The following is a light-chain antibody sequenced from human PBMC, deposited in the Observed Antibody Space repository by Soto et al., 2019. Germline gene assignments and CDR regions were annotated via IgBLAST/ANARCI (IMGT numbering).Light chain of an antibody. CDR2: DDS. V-gene: IGLV3-21*02. J-gene: IGLJ1*01. CDR1: NIGSYT. CDR3: QVWDSRRDRYD. Sequence: SSELTQPPSVSVAPGQTAWITCGGNNIGSYTVHWYQQRPGQAPVLVVYDDSDRPSGIPERFSGSKSGNTATLTISRVEAGDEADYYCQVWDSRRDRYDFGTGTKVTVL.